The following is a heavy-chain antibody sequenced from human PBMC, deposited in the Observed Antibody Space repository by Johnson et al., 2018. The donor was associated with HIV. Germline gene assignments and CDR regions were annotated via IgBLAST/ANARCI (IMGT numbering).Heavy chain of an antibody. V-gene: IGHV3-30*02. J-gene: IGHJ3*02. CDR2: IRSDGSDK. CDR1: GFTFSIYD. D-gene: IGHD1-26*01. CDR3: ARSIVGAIVDAFDM. Sequence: MQLVESGGGVVQPGGSLRLSRAASGFTFSIYDIQWVRQAPGKGLEWVAYIRSDGSDKKYVDSVKGRFTISRDNSKNSLYLQMNSLRAEDTAVYYCARSIVGAIVDAFDMWGQATMATVSS.